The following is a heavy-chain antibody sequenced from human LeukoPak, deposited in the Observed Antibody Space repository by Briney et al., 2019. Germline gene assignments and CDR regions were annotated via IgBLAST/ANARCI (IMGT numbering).Heavy chain of an antibody. CDR1: GGSISSSSYY. Sequence: SETLSLTCTVSGGSISSSSYYWGWIRQPPGKGLEWIGSIYYSGSTYYNPSLKSRVTISVDTSKNQFSLKLSSVAAADTAVYYCARSANMVRGVTTYYFDYWGQGTLVTVSS. V-gene: IGHV4-39*01. CDR3: ARSANMVRGVTTYYFDY. J-gene: IGHJ4*02. D-gene: IGHD3-10*01. CDR2: IYYSGST.